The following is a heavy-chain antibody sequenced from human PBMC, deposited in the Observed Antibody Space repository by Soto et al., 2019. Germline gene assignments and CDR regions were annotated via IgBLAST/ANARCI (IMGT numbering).Heavy chain of an antibody. D-gene: IGHD3-9*01. V-gene: IGHV3-9*01. J-gene: IGHJ4*02. CDR3: ANGDFDILTGLDY. Sequence: VQVVESGGGLVQPGRSLRLSCAGSGFTFKDYAMHWVRQAPGKGLEWVAGISWNSVSIGYADSVKGRFTISRDDAKNSLYLQMNSLRTEDTDLYYCANGDFDILTGLDYWGRGTLVTVSS. CDR2: ISWNSVSI. CDR1: GFTFKDYA.